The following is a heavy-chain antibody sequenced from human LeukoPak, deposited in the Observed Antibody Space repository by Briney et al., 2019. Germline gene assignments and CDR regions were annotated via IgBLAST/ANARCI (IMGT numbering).Heavy chain of an antibody. Sequence: PSETLSLTCTVSGGSISSSSYYWGWIRQPPGKGLEWIGSIYYSGNTYYNASLKSQVSISIDTSKNQFSLQLNSVTPEDTAVYYCAREFQRVLFWGQGTLVTVSS. CDR3: AREFQRVLF. J-gene: IGHJ4*02. V-gene: IGHV4-39*02. D-gene: IGHD6-25*01. CDR2: IYYSGNT. CDR1: GGSISSSSYY.